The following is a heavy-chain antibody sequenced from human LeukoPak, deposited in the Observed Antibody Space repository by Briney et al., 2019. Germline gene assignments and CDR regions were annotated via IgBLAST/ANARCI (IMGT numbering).Heavy chain of an antibody. V-gene: IGHV3-33*01. CDR1: GFSFTSYG. D-gene: IGHD3-22*01. CDR3: ARGNHDSSGYAFDI. Sequence: PGRSLRLSCAASGFSFTSYGMHRVRQAPGKGLEWVAYIWYDASNKYHGDSVKGRFTISRDNSKNTLDLQMNSLRAEDTAVYYCARGNHDSSGYAFDIWGQGTMVTVSS. J-gene: IGHJ3*02. CDR2: IWYDASNK.